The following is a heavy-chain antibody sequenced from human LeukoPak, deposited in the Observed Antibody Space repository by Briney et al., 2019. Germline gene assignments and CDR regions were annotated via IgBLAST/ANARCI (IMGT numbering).Heavy chain of an antibody. CDR1: GGSISSGGYS. CDR3: ARGPYYYDSSGYYSLFWFDP. CDR2: IYHSGST. V-gene: IGHV4-30-2*01. J-gene: IGHJ5*02. D-gene: IGHD3-22*01. Sequence: SETLSLTCAASGGSISSGGYSWSWIRQPPGKGLEWIGYIYHSGSTYYNPSLKSRVTISVDRSKNQFSLKLSSVTAADTAVYYCARGPYYYDSSGYYSLFWFDPWGQGTLVTVSS.